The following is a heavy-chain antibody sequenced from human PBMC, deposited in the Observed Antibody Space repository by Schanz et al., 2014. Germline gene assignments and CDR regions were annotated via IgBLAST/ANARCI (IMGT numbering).Heavy chain of an antibody. CDR2: ISYDGRNK. Sequence: VQLVESGGGLVQPGGSLRLSCAASGFTFSSYAMHWVRQAPGKGLEWVAVISYDGRNKYYADSVKGRFTVSRDSGQNSLYLQMNSLRAGDTAVYYCARGTDWNLHYWGQGALVTVSS. D-gene: IGHD1-1*01. CDR3: ARGTDWNLHY. V-gene: IGHV3-30*14. J-gene: IGHJ4*02. CDR1: GFTFSSYA.